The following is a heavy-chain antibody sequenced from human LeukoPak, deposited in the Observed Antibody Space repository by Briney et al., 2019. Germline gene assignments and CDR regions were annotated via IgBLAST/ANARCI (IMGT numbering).Heavy chain of an antibody. D-gene: IGHD3-9*01. CDR2: ISVYNGNT. Sequence: ASVKVSCKDSGNIFNTYGFSWVRQAPGQGLEWMGWISVYNGNTKYAQRFQGRVTMTTDTSTSTAYMDLRSLRSDDTAVYYCARGTDTGYPRIDYWGQGTLVTVSS. CDR1: GNIFNTYG. V-gene: IGHV1-18*01. CDR3: ARGTDTGYPRIDY. J-gene: IGHJ4*02.